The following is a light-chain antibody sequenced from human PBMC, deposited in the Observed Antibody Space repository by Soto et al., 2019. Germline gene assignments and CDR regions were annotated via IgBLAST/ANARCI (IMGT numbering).Light chain of an antibody. V-gene: IGKV3-15*01. Sequence: MTQSPSTLSVSPGETATLSCRASQSVGRAVAWYQHKPGQAPRHLIVAASIRATGVPGRFSGGGSGTEFTLTISSLQSEDFAVYYCQQYRNWPPLTFGGGTTVEIK. CDR3: QQYRNWPPLT. J-gene: IGKJ4*01. CDR1: QSVGRA. CDR2: AAS.